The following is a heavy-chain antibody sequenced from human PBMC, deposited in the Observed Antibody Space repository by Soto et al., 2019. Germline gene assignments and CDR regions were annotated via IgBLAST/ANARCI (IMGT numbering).Heavy chain of an antibody. D-gene: IGHD2-21*01. CDR3: ANVVWPPYYYGMDV. V-gene: IGHV3-23*01. J-gene: IGHJ6*02. CDR1: GFTFSSYA. Sequence: PGGSLRLSCAASGFTFSSYAMSWVRQAPGKGLEWVSTISGSGGNTYYADSVKGRFTISRDNSKNTLYLQVNSLRVEDTAVYYCANVVWPPYYYGMDVWGQGTTVTVSS. CDR2: ISGSGGNT.